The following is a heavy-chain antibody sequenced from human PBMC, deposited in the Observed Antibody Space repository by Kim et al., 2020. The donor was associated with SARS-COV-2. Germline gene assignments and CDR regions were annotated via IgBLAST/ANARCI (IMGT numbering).Heavy chain of an antibody. CDR2: ISYDGSNK. CDR3: AKESGSGSYYAWTYYYYGMDV. J-gene: IGHJ6*02. V-gene: IGHV3-30*18. CDR1: GFTFSSYS. Sequence: GGSLRLSCAASGFTFSSYSMHWVRQAPGKGLERVAVISYDGSNKYYADSVKGRFTISRDNSKNTLYLQMNSLRAEDTAVYYCAKESGSGSYYAWTYYYYGMDVWGQGTTVTVSS. D-gene: IGHD3-10*01.